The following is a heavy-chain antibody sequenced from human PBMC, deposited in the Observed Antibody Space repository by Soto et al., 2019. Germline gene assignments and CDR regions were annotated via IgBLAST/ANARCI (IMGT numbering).Heavy chain of an antibody. CDR3: AREFDYGEYEGDFDY. Sequence: SETLSLTCTVSGGSISSSSYYWGWIRQPPGKGLEWIGSIYYSGSTYYNPSLKSRVTISVDTSKNQFSLKLSSVTAADTAVYYCAREFDYGEYEGDFDYWGQGTLVTVSS. J-gene: IGHJ4*02. D-gene: IGHD4-17*01. CDR2: IYYSGST. V-gene: IGHV4-39*02. CDR1: GGSISSSSYY.